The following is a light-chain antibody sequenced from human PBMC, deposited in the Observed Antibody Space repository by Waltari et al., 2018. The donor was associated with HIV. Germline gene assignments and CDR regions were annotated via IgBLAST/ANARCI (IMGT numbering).Light chain of an antibody. Sequence: QSVLTPPPSVSGAPGQRVTISCTGSSSNIRAGYDVHWFQQLPGTAPKLLIYGNTNRPSGVPDRFSGSKSGTSASLAITGLQAEDEGDYYCQSYDSGLSAYVFGTGTKVTVL. V-gene: IGLV1-40*01. CDR3: QSYDSGLSAYV. CDR2: GNT. CDR1: SSNIRAGYD. J-gene: IGLJ1*01.